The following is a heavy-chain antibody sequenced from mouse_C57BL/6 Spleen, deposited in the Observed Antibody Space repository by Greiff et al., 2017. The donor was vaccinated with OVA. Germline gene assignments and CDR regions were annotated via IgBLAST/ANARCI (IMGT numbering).Heavy chain of an antibody. CDR2: IDPENGDT. CDR1: GFNIKDDY. J-gene: IGHJ3*01. V-gene: IGHV14-4*01. D-gene: IGHD2-4*01. Sequence: VQLQQSGAELVRPGASVKLSCTASGFNIKDDYMHWVKQRPEQGLEWIGWIDPENGDTEYASKFQGKATITADTSSNTAYLQLSSLTSEDTAVYYCTQGDYDYDGRFAYWGQGTLVTVSA. CDR3: TQGDYDYDGRFAY.